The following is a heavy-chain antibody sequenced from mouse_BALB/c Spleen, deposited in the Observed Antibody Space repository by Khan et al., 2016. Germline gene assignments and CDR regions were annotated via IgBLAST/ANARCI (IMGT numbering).Heavy chain of an antibody. CDR3: VRGRSAMITTAFAY. CDR2: IRSKSNNYAT. D-gene: IGHD2-4*01. Sequence: EVELVESGGGLVQPKGSLKLSCAASGCIFKTYAMNWVRQAPGKGLEWVARIRSKSNNYATYYADSVKDRFTISSDDSQSMLFLQMNNLKTEDTAMYCCVRGRSAMITTAFAYWGQGTLVTVSA. CDR1: GCIFKTYA. J-gene: IGHJ3*01. V-gene: IGHV10-1*02.